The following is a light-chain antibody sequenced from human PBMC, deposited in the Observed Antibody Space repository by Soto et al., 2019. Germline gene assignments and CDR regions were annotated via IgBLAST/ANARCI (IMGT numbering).Light chain of an antibody. V-gene: IGKV1-39*01. CDR2: AAS. CDR1: QSISSY. Sequence: DLQMTQSPSSLSASVGDRVTITCRASQSISSYLNWYQQKPGKAPKLLISAASSLQSGVPSRFSGSGSGTDFTLTISSLQPEDFATYYCQQSYSTPPDTFGGGTKVEIK. CDR3: QQSYSTPPDT. J-gene: IGKJ4*01.